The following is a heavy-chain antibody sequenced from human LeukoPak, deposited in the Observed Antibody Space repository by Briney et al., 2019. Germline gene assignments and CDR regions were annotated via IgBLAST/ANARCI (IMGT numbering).Heavy chain of an antibody. CDR3: ARGLGGYDFGYYYYYMDV. CDR2: MNPNSGNT. Sequence: ASVKVSCKASGYTFTGYYFHWVRQAPGQGLEWMGWMNPNSGNTGYAQKFQGRVTITRNTSISTAYMELSSLRSEDTAVYYCARGLGGYDFGYYYYYMDVWGKGTTVTVSS. D-gene: IGHD5-12*01. CDR1: GYTFTGYY. J-gene: IGHJ6*03. V-gene: IGHV1-8*03.